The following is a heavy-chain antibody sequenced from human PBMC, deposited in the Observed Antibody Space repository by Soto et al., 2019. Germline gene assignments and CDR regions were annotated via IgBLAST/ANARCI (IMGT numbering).Heavy chain of an antibody. Sequence: GASVKVSCKASGYTFTGYYIHWVRQAPGQRLEWMGWINPNSGGTNYAQKFQGWVTMTRDTSISTAYMELSRLRSDDTAVYYCARSEVRPAAMYVSWFDPWGQGTLVTVSS. V-gene: IGHV1-2*04. CDR1: GYTFTGYY. D-gene: IGHD2-2*01. J-gene: IGHJ5*02. CDR3: ARSEVRPAAMYVSWFDP. CDR2: INPNSGGT.